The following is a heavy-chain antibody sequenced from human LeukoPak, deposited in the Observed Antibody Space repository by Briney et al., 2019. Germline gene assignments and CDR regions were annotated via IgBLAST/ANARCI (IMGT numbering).Heavy chain of an antibody. CDR3: ARDIGGPPYWYLDL. D-gene: IGHD4-23*01. CDR2: IYIGGST. Sequence: GGSLRLSCGASGFTVSTNYMSWVRQAPGKGLEWVSSIYIGGSTYYADSVKDRFTISRENSKNTLYLQMNSLRAEDTAVYYCARDIGGPPYWYLDLWGRGTLVTVSS. CDR1: GFTVSTNY. V-gene: IGHV3-66*01. J-gene: IGHJ2*01.